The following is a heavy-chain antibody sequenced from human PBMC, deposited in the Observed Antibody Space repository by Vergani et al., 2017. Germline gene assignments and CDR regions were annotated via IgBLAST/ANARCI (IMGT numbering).Heavy chain of an antibody. CDR3: GIVADFYGLGSRLLDL. V-gene: IGHV4-59*01. D-gene: IGHD3-10*01. Sequence: QVRLQESGPGLVKPSETLSLTCSVSGGSMSGYYWSWIRQPPRKELVWIGYMSHSGSTNYNPSLQPRVTISGDTSKNQFSLKLNSVTAADTAVYYCGIVADFYGLGSRLLDLWGQGILVTVSS. CDR1: GGSMSGYY. CDR2: MSHSGST. J-gene: IGHJ5*02.